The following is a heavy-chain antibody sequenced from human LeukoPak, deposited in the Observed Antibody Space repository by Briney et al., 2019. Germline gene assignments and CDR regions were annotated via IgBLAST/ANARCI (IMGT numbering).Heavy chain of an antibody. CDR1: GFTFSSYG. J-gene: IGHJ4*02. CDR2: IRYDGNNK. D-gene: IGHD3-3*01. CDR3: AKGPITIFGVVHFDY. Sequence: SGGSLGLSCAASGFTFSSYGMHWVRQAPGKGLEWVAFIRYDGNNKYYADSVKGRFTISRDNSKNTLYLQMNSLRAEDTAVYYCAKGPITIFGVVHFDYWGQGTLVTVSS. V-gene: IGHV3-30*02.